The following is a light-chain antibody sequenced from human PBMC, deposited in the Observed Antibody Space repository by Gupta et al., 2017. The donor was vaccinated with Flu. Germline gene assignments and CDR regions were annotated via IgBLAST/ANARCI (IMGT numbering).Light chain of an antibody. J-gene: IGLJ1*01. CDR1: SSDVGGYND. CDR3: SSYTSSSTPYV. CDR2: EVS. V-gene: IGLV2-14*01. Sequence: QSALTQPASVSGSPGQSITISCTGTSSDVGGYNDVSWYQQHPGKAPQLMIYEVSNRPSGVSNRFSGSKSGNTASLTISGLQAEDEADYYCSSYTSSSTPYVFGTGTKVTVL.